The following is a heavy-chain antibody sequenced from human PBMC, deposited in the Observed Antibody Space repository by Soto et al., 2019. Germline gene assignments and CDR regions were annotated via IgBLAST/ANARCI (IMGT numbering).Heavy chain of an antibody. CDR3: TRGAVAMDY. V-gene: IGHV3-30-3*01. J-gene: IGHJ4*02. CDR2: ISYDGSSK. Sequence: PGGSLRLSCAASEFTISSYAIHWVRQAPGKGLEWVAVISYDGSSKYNSDSVKGPFTISRDKSKNTVYLQMHSLTVEDTAVYYCTRGAVAMDYWGRGTLVTVSS. D-gene: IGHD6-19*01. CDR1: EFTISSYA.